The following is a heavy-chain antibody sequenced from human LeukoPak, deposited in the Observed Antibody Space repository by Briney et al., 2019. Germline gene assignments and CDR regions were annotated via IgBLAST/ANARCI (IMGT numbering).Heavy chain of an antibody. CDR1: GYTFTSLD. CDR2: ANPNSGYT. D-gene: IGHD6-19*01. CDR3: ARVAGSIDY. V-gene: IGHV1-8*03. Sequence: GASVKVSCKASGYTFTSLDINWVRQATGQELEWMGWANPNSGYTGYAQKFQGRVTITRNTSISTAYMELSSLRSEDTAVYYCARVAGSIDYWGQGTLVTVSS. J-gene: IGHJ4*02.